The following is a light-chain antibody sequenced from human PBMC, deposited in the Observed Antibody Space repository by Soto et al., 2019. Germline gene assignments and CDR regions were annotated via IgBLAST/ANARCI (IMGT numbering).Light chain of an antibody. Sequence: DIQMTQSPSSLSASVGDRVTITCRASQGISNYLAWYQQKPGKVPKLLIYAASTLQSGVPSRFSGSGSGTDFSLTISSLQPEDVATYYCQKYNSAPRKTFGGGTKVEIK. CDR1: QGISNY. CDR3: QKYNSAPRKT. V-gene: IGKV1-27*01. J-gene: IGKJ4*01. CDR2: AAS.